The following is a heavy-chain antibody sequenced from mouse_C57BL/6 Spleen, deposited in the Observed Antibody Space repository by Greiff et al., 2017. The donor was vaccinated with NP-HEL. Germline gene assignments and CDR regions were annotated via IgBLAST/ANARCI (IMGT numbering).Heavy chain of an antibody. J-gene: IGHJ4*01. CDR2: INPNNGGT. D-gene: IGHD1-1*01. CDR3: AMATTEGDAMDY. CDR1: GYTFTDYN. Sequence: VQLQQSGPELVKPGASVKIPCKASGYTFTDYNMDWVKQSHGKSLEWIGDINPNNGGTIYNQKFKGKATLTVDKSSSTAYMELRSLTSEDTAVYYCAMATTEGDAMDYWGQGTSVTVSS. V-gene: IGHV1-18*01.